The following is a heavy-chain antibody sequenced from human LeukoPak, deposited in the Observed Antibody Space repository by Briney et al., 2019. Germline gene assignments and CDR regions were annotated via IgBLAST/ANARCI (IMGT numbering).Heavy chain of an antibody. CDR1: GGSITTSSYY. Sequence: SETLSLTCTVSGGSITTSSYYWGWIRQPPGKGLEWIGIIYYSGSTYYNPSLKGRVTISVDTSKNQFSLKLSCVTAADTAVYYCARAFRARYFDLWGRGTLVTVSS. CDR3: ARAFRARYFDL. V-gene: IGHV4-39*01. CDR2: IYYSGST. D-gene: IGHD2/OR15-2a*01. J-gene: IGHJ2*01.